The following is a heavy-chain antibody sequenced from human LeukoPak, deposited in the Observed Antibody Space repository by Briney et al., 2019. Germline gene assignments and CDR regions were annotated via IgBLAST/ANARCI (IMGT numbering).Heavy chain of an antibody. Sequence: SETLSLTCAVYGGSFSGYYWSWIRQPPGKGLEWIGEINHSGSTNYNPSLKSRVTISVDTSKNQFSLKLSSVSAADTAVYYCARGLRSSAPGDYWGQGTLVTVSS. CDR2: INHSGST. D-gene: IGHD3-3*01. J-gene: IGHJ4*02. CDR1: GGSFSGYY. V-gene: IGHV4-34*01. CDR3: ARGLRSSAPGDY.